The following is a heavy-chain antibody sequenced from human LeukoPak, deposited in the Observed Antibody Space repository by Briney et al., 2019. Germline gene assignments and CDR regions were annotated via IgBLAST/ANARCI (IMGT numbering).Heavy chain of an antibody. CDR2: ISAFNGNT. CDR3: ARSPPSTGYDRFDT. J-gene: IGHJ4*02. D-gene: IGHD5-12*01. Sequence: ASVKVSCKASGYMSNIYGISWVRQAPGQGLEWMGWISAFNGNTNYARNFQDRVTMTTDTSTSTAYMELTSLSSDDTAVYYCARSPPSTGYDRFDTWGQGTLVSVSS. V-gene: IGHV1-18*01. CDR1: GYMSNIYG.